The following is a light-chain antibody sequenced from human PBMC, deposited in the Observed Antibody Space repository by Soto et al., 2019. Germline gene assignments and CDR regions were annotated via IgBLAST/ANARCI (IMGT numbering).Light chain of an antibody. CDR3: QVWDTSPDHVI. J-gene: IGLJ2*01. CDR1: DIEGGV. Sequence: SYELTQAPSMPGAQGQTATITGGGNDIEGGVVHWYQQEPGQAPVLVVFDDSVRPSGIPERFSGASSGNTATLTITRVEVGDEADYYCQVWDTSPDHVIFGGGTKLTVL. CDR2: DDS. V-gene: IGLV3-21*02.